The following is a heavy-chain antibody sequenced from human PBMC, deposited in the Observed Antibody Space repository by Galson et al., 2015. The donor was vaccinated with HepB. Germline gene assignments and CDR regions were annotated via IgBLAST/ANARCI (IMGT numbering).Heavy chain of an antibody. CDR2: ISYDGSNK. CDR1: GFTFSSYA. D-gene: IGHD2-21*01. V-gene: IGHV3-30-3*01. J-gene: IGHJ4*02. CDR3: ASADPTQCGGDCLDY. Sequence: SLRLSCAASGFTFSSYAMHWVRQAPGRGLEWVAVISYDGSNKYYADSVKGRFTISRDNSKNTLYLQMNSLRAEDTAVYYCASADPTQCGGDCLDYWGQGTLVTVSS.